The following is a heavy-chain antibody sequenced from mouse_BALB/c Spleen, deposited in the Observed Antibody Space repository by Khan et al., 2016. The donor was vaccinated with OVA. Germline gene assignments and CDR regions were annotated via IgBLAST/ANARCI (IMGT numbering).Heavy chain of an antibody. J-gene: IGHJ3*01. CDR1: GYTFTSYY. V-gene: IGHV1S81*02. CDR2: INPSDGDT. D-gene: IGHD2-1*01. Sequence: VQLQQSGAELVKPGASVKLSCKASGYTFTSYYMYWVKQRPGQGLEWIGEINPSDGDTNFNEQFKSKATLTVDKSSSTAYMQLSSLTSEDSAVYYCTRSGYGTFAYWGQGTLVTVSA. CDR3: TRSGYGTFAY.